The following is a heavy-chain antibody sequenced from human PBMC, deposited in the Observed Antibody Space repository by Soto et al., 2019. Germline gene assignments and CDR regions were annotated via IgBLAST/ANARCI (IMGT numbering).Heavy chain of an antibody. Sequence: PGGSLRLSCAASGFTFSDYVMRWVRQAPGKGLEWVSSLSSSGDTYYADSVKGRFTISRDTSKNTLYLQMNTLRVEDTAIYYCVRDGRRREHYFDYWGQGTLVTVSS. CDR1: GFTFSDYV. D-gene: IGHD1-1*01. V-gene: IGHV3-23*01. J-gene: IGHJ4*02. CDR2: LSSSGDT. CDR3: VRDGRRREHYFDY.